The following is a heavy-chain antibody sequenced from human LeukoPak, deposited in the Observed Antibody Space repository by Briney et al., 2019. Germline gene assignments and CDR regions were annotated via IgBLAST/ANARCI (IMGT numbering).Heavy chain of an antibody. V-gene: IGHV4-59*12. Sequence: SETLSLTCTVSGGSISSYYWTWIRQPPGKGLEWIGYIYYSGSTNYNPSLKSRVTISVDTSKNQFSLKLSSVIAADTAVYYCAKESPYCSGGSCYSSWFDPWGQGTLVTVSS. J-gene: IGHJ5*02. CDR2: IYYSGST. CDR1: GGSISSYY. CDR3: AKESPYCSGGSCYSSWFDP. D-gene: IGHD2-15*01.